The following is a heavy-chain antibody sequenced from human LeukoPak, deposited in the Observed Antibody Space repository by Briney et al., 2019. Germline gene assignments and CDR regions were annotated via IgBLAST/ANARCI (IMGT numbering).Heavy chain of an antibody. J-gene: IGHJ4*02. D-gene: IGHD3-16*01. CDR1: GYTFTSYY. Sequence: ASVKVSCKASGYTFTSYYLHWVRQAPGQGLEWMGIINPSGGSTRYAQKFQGRVSMTRDTSTSTVYMELRNLRSDDTAVYYCAREGLGELTLDYWGQGTLVTVSS. CDR3: AREGLGELTLDY. CDR2: INPSGGST. V-gene: IGHV1-46*01.